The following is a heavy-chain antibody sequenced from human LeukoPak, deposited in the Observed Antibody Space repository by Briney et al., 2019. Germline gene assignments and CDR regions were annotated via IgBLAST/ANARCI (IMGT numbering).Heavy chain of an antibody. V-gene: IGHV4-34*01. CDR2: INHSGST. D-gene: IGHD3-10*01. J-gene: IGHJ3*02. CDR3: ARDQYYYGSGSYFNSVGGAFDI. Sequence: SETLSLTCAVYGGSFSGYYWSWIRQPPGKGLEWIGEINHSGSTNYNPSLKSRVTISVDTSKNQFSLKLRSVTAADTAVYYCARDQYYYGSGSYFNSVGGAFDIWGQGTMVTVSS. CDR1: GGSFSGYY.